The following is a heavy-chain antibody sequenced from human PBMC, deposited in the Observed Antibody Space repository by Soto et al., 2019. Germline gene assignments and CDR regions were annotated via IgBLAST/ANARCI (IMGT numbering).Heavy chain of an antibody. J-gene: IGHJ6*02. Sequence: SETLSLTGAVSGYSISSGDYWAWIRQPPGRGLEWIGSLYHIVSTHYNTSLKSRVTISVDTSKNHFSLELSSVTAADTAIYYCRSSTSCYDESCVDVSGQGTMVPFSS. V-gene: IGHV4-38-2*01. CDR2: LYHIVST. CDR1: GYSISSGDY. CDR3: RSSTSCYDESCVDV. D-gene: IGHD2-2*01.